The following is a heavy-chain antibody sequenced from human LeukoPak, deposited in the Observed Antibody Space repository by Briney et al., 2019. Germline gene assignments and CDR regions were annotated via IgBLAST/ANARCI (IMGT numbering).Heavy chain of an antibody. CDR1: GGSFSGYY. Sequence: NPSETLSLTCAVYGGSFSGYYWSWIRQPPGKGLEWIGEINHSGSTNYNPSLKSRVTISVDTSKNQFSLKLSSVTAADTAVYYCARGPGYGQANFDYWGQGTLVTVSS. CDR3: ARGPGYGQANFDY. D-gene: IGHD5-18*01. J-gene: IGHJ4*02. V-gene: IGHV4-34*01. CDR2: INHSGST.